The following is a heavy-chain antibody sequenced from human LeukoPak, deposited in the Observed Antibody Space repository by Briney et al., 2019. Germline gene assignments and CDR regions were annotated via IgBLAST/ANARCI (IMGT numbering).Heavy chain of an antibody. Sequence: ASVKVSCKASGYTFTSYDINWVRQATGQGLEWMGWMNPNSGNTGYAQKFQGRVTITTDESTSTAYMELSSLRSEDTAVYYCAIERALYGDYRRPLDYWGQGTLVTVSS. CDR3: AIERALYGDYRRPLDY. CDR2: MNPNSGNT. V-gene: IGHV1-8*01. CDR1: GYTFTSYD. J-gene: IGHJ4*02. D-gene: IGHD4-17*01.